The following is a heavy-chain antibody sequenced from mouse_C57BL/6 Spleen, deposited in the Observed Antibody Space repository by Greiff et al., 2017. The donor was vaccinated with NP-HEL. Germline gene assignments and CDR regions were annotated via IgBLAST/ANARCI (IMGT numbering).Heavy chain of an antibody. J-gene: IGHJ2*01. CDR3: AREGASYGYFDY. CDR1: GFTFSDYY. V-gene: IGHV5-16*01. CDR2: INYDGSST. Sequence: EVQLVESEGGLVQPGSSMKLSCTASGFTFSDYYMAWVRQVPEKGLEWVANINYDGSSTYYLDSLKSRFIISRDNAKNILYLQMSSLKSEDTATYYCAREGASYGYFDYWGQGTTLTVSS. D-gene: IGHD6-1*01.